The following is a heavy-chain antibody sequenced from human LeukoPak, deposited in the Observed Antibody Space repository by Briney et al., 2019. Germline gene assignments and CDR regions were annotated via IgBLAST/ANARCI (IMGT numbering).Heavy chain of an antibody. CDR1: GFTFSSYG. V-gene: IGHV3-30*03. CDR3: GIYFN. CDR2: ISYDGSNK. D-gene: IGHD3-9*01. J-gene: IGHJ4*02. Sequence: GGSLRLSCAASGFTFSSYGMHWVRQAPGKGLEWVAVISYDGSNKYYADSVKGRFTISRDNSKNTLYLQMNSLKTEDTAVYYCGIYFNWGQGTLVTVSS.